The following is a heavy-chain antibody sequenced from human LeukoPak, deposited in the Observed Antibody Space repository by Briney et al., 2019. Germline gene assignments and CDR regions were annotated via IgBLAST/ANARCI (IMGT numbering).Heavy chain of an antibody. Sequence: SETLSLTCTVSGGSISSSSFYWGWIRQPPGKGLEWIGSIYYSGNTQYNPSLKSRVTISVDTSKNQFSLKLSSVTAAGTAVYYCARSNWGWNYYYYYMDVWGKGTTVTVSS. CDR3: ARSNWGWNYYYYYMDV. CDR2: IYYSGNT. V-gene: IGHV4-39*01. CDR1: GGSISSSSFY. D-gene: IGHD7-27*01. J-gene: IGHJ6*03.